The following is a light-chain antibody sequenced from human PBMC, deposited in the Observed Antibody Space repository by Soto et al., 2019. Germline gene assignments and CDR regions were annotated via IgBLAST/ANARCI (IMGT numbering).Light chain of an antibody. J-gene: IGKJ1*01. CDR1: RRLLRGDGKTY. Sequence: KSQPLRALGLTPAYPSGRSEGATRRLLRGDGKTYFYWYLRRPGQPPRLLLYDVSNRFSGVPDRFRGSGSGTDFTLKISRVETDDVGVYFCMKKKQLPLTFGPGTKVDIK. V-gene: IGKV2D-29*01. CDR2: DVS. CDR3: MKKKQLPLT.